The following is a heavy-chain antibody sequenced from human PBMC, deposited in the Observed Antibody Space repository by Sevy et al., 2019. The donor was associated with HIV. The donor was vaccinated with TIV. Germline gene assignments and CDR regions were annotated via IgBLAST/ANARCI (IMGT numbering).Heavy chain of an antibody. CDR2: IWYDGSNK. J-gene: IGHJ6*02. CDR1: GFTFSQYG. CDR3: ARGLAALPGYYYGMDV. D-gene: IGHD6-6*01. Sequence: GGSLRLSCAATGFTFSQYGMEWVRQAPGKGLEWVAFIWYDGSNKYYADSVKGRVTISRDNSKNTLFLQMNSLRDEDTAVYYCARGLAALPGYYYGMDVWGQGTTVTVSS. V-gene: IGHV3-33*07.